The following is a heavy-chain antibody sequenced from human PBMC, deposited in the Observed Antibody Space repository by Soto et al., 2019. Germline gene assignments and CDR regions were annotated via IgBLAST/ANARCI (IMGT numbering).Heavy chain of an antibody. D-gene: IGHD7-27*01. CDR3: VRPLGRADGMGV. J-gene: IGHJ6*01. V-gene: IGHV3-53*01. CDR1: SFTVRSIY. CDR2: MYSFGEI. Sequence: GGSLRLSCAVRSFTVRSIYTSWVRQAPGQGLELVALMYSFGEIFYADSVKGRFRFSRDDSKNSLILEMNSLRVEDTAVYYCVRPLGRADGMGVWGQGTPVTVSS.